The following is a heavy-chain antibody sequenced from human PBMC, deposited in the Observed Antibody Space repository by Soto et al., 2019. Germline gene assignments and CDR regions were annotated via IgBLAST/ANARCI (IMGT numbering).Heavy chain of an antibody. Sequence: GGSLRLSCAASGFTFSSYAMSWVRQAPGKGLEWVSAISGSGGSTYYADSVKGRFTISRDNSKNTLYLQMNSLRAEDTAVYYCAKGLGYYDSSGSPDAFDIWGQGTMVTVSS. CDR1: GFTFSSYA. V-gene: IGHV3-23*01. CDR3: AKGLGYYDSSGSPDAFDI. CDR2: ISGSGGST. J-gene: IGHJ3*02. D-gene: IGHD3-22*01.